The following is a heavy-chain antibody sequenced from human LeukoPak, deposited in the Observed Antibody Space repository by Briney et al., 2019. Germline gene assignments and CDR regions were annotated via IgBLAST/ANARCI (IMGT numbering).Heavy chain of an antibody. D-gene: IGHD3-22*01. CDR1: GYTFPSYD. CDR2: MNPNSGNT. J-gene: IGHJ4*02. Sequence: ASVKVSCKASGYTFPSYDINWVRQATGQGLEGMGWMNPNSGNTGYAQKFQGRVTITRNTSISTAYMELSSLRSEDTAVYYCARGLVWRGYYYYYFDYWGQGTLVTVSS. CDR3: ARGLVWRGYYYYYFDY. V-gene: IGHV1-8*01.